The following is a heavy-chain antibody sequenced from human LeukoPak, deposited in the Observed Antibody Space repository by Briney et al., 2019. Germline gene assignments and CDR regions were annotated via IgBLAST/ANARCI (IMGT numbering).Heavy chain of an antibody. CDR1: GGSISSYY. J-gene: IGHJ4*02. D-gene: IGHD6-19*01. CDR3: ARGTAVAGGVLSSKKNLGQVPEDFDY. V-gene: IGHV4-34*01. CDR2: INHSGST. Sequence: QPSETLSLTCTVSGGSISSYYWRWIRQPPGKGLEWIGEINHSGSTNYNPSLKSRVTISVDTSKNQFSLKLSSVTAADTAVYYCARGTAVAGGVLSSKKNLGQVPEDFDYWGQGTLVTVSS.